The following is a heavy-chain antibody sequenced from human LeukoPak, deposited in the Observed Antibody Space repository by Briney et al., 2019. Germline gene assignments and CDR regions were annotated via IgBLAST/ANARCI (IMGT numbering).Heavy chain of an antibody. D-gene: IGHD6-13*01. CDR3: ARGGEQQLEFDY. Sequence: PLETLSLTCTVSGGSISSGDYYWSWIRQPPGKGLEWIGYIYYSGSTYYNPSLKSRVTISVDTSKNQFSLKLSSVTAADTAVYYCARGGEQQLEFDYWGQGTLVTVSS. V-gene: IGHV4-30-4*01. CDR1: GGSISSGDYY. J-gene: IGHJ4*02. CDR2: IYYSGST.